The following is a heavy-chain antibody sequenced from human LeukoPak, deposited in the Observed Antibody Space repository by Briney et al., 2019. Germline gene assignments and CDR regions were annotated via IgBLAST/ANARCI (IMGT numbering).Heavy chain of an antibody. CDR2: IKEDGSEK. V-gene: IGHV3-7*01. D-gene: IGHD6-13*01. CDR1: GFTFSNYW. Sequence: GGSLRLSCAASGFTFSNYWMTWVRQAPGKGLEWVANIKEDGSEKYYVDSIEGRFTISRDNAKNSLYLQMNSLRSEDTAVYYCTRTRVAVAGFYWGQGTLVTVSS. CDR3: TRTRVAVAGFY. J-gene: IGHJ4*02.